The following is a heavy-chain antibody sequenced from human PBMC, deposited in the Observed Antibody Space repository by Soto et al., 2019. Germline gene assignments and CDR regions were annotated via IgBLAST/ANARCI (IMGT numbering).Heavy chain of an antibody. V-gene: IGHV1-69*08. CDR2: IIPIQGTA. J-gene: IGHJ6*03. CDR1: GGSFISYS. D-gene: IGHD2-21*01. Sequence: QVHLVQSGAEVKQPGSSVKVSCEASGGSFISYSFTWVRQAPGQGLEWMGRIIPIQGTASYALKFQDRVTITADRSTKTVYMELRSLRPEDTALYFCAKSLLFVDHAYMDVWGKGTTVTVSS. CDR3: AKSLLFVDHAYMDV.